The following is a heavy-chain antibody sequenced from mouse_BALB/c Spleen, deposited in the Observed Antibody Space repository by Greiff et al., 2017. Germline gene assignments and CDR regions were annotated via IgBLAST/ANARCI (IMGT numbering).Heavy chain of an antibody. V-gene: IGHV14-4*02. CDR2: IDPENGDT. Sequence: VQLQQSGAELVRSGASVKLSCTASGFNIKDYYMHWVKQRPEQGLEWIGWIDPENGDTEYAPKFQGKATMTADTSSNTAYLQLSSLTSEDTAVYYCNAGDSSGYGFAYWGQGTLGTVSA. D-gene: IGHD3-2*01. CDR3: NAGDSSGYGFAY. CDR1: GFNIKDYY. J-gene: IGHJ3*01.